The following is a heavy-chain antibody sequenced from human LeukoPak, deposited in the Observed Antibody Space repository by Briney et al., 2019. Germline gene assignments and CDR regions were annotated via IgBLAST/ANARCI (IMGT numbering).Heavy chain of an antibody. V-gene: IGHV1-8*01. CDR2: MNPNSGNT. Sequence: ASVKVSCKASGYTFTSYDINWVREAARHELEWMGGMNPNSGNTGYAQKFQGRVTTTRNTSITTAYMELSSLRSEDTAVYYCARGFTHFDPWGQGTLVTVSS. CDR3: ARGFTHFDP. J-gene: IGHJ5*02. CDR1: GYTFTSYD.